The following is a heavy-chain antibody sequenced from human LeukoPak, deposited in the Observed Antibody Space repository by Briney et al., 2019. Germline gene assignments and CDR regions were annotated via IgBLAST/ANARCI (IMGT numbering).Heavy chain of an antibody. CDR3: ARPVGATPYSWFDP. CDR1: GDSITRRDLY. Sequence: SETLSLTCTVSGDSITRRDLYWSWIRQPPGKGLEWIGYIHYGGTTYYSPSLKSRVTISPDTSKNQFSLKLTSATAADAAVYYCARPVGATPYSWFDPWGQGTLVTVSS. V-gene: IGHV4-30-4*01. J-gene: IGHJ5*02. D-gene: IGHD1-26*01. CDR2: IHYGGTT.